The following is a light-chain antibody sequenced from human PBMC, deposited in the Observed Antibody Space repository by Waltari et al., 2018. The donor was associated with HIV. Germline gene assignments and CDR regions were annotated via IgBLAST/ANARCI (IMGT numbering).Light chain of an antibody. Sequence: SVTISCTGTSSDVAGYNYVSWYQQHPGKAPKLIIYEVNKRPSGVPDRFSGSKSGNTASLTVSGLQAEDEADYYCSSYAGTRYVFGTGTKVTVL. CDR2: EVN. CDR1: SSDVAGYNY. J-gene: IGLJ1*01. V-gene: IGLV2-8*01. CDR3: SSYAGTRYV.